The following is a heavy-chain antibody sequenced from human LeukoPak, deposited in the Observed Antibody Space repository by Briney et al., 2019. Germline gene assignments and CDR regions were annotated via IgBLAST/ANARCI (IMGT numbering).Heavy chain of an antibody. D-gene: IGHD3-3*01. Sequence: GASVKVSCKASGYTFTSYDINWVRQATGQGLEWMGWMNPNSGNTGYAQKFQGRVTMTRNTSISTAHMELSSLRSEDTAVYYCARALYDFWSGYYPGGYWGQGTLVTVSS. CDR1: GYTFTSYD. CDR3: ARALYDFWSGYYPGGY. CDR2: MNPNSGNT. J-gene: IGHJ4*02. V-gene: IGHV1-8*01.